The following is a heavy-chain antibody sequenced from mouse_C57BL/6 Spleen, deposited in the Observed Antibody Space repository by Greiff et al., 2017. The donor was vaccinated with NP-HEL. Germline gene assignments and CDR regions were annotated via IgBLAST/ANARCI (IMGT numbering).Heavy chain of an antibody. Sequence: QVQLKESGPELVKPGASVKISCKASGYAFSSSWMNWVKQRPGKGLEWIGRIYPGDGDTNYNGKFKGKATLTADKSSSTAYMQLSSLTSEDSAVYFCAVYYGSGYWYFDVWGTGTTVTVSS. D-gene: IGHD1-1*01. CDR1: GYAFSSSW. J-gene: IGHJ1*03. CDR2: IYPGDGDT. CDR3: AVYYGSGYWYFDV. V-gene: IGHV1-82*01.